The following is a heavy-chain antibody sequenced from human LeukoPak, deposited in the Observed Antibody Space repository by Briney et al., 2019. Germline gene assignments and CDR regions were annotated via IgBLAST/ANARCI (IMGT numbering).Heavy chain of an antibody. CDR3: ARGEGYYDSSGYQTNPFDY. V-gene: IGHV4-59*01. CDR2: IHYSGST. Sequence: SETLSLTCAVSGGSISSYYWSWIRQSPGKGLEWIGYIHYSGSTNYNPSLKSRVTISVDTSKNQFSLNLSSVTAADTAVYYCARGEGYYDSSGYQTNPFDYWGQGTLVTVSS. CDR1: GGSISSYY. D-gene: IGHD3-22*01. J-gene: IGHJ4*02.